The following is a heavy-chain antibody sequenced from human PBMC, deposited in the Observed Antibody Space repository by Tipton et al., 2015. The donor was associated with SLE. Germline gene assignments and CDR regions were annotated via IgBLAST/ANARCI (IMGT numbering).Heavy chain of an antibody. V-gene: IGHV4-59*12. CDR1: GGSISSYY. CDR3: ARVGGAANFDS. CDR2: IYKNGSP. Sequence: TLSLTCTVSGGSISSYYWSWIRQPPGKGLEWIGYIYKNGSPYYNPSLKSRLTFSLDTSENQFSLRLTSVTAADTAVYYCARVGGAANFDSWGQGTLVTVSS. D-gene: IGHD3-16*01. J-gene: IGHJ4*02.